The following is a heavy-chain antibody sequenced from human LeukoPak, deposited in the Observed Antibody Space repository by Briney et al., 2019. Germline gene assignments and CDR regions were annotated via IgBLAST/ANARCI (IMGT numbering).Heavy chain of an antibody. Sequence: SETLSLTCTVSGGSIRSNNYYWNWIRQPPGKGLEWIGSIDYSGSTYSNPSLKSRVTISVDTSKNQFSLKLSSVPAADTAVYYCARLPWGVVVLPATDAFDIWGQGTMVTVSS. CDR1: GGSIRSNNYY. J-gene: IGHJ3*02. V-gene: IGHV4-39*01. CDR2: IDYSGST. D-gene: IGHD2-15*01. CDR3: ARLPWGVVVLPATDAFDI.